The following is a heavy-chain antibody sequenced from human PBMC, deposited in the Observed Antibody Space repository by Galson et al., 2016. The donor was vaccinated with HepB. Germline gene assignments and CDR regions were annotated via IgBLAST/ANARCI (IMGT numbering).Heavy chain of an antibody. CDR3: ARDLPRDRDYHDSKNAFEI. CDR1: GYTFTSYR. V-gene: IGHV1-46*01. J-gene: IGHJ3*02. D-gene: IGHD3-22*01. Sequence: SVKVSCKASGYTFTSYRLHWVRQAPGQGLEWMGVINPNGGSTIYAQKFQGRVTMTRDTSTSTVYMELSSLKSEDTAVYYCARDLPRDRDYHDSKNAFEIWGQGTMVTVSS. CDR2: INPNGGST.